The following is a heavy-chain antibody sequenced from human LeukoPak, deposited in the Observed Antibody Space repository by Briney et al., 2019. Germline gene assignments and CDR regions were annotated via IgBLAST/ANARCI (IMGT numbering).Heavy chain of an antibody. CDR3: AKSDPGDIVVVVAALFDY. D-gene: IGHD2-15*01. Sequence: PGGSLRLSCAASGFTFSSYGMHWVRQAPGKGLEWVAFIRYDGSNKYYADSVKGRFTISRDNSKNTLYLQMNSLRAEDTAVYYCAKSDPGDIVVVVAALFDYWGQGTLVTVSS. V-gene: IGHV3-30*02. CDR2: IRYDGSNK. J-gene: IGHJ4*02. CDR1: GFTFSSYG.